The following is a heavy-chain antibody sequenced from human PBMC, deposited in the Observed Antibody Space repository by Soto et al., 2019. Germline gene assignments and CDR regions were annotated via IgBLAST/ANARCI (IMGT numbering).Heavy chain of an antibody. CDR3: AKGVVREPVYFDY. J-gene: IGHJ4*02. CDR1: GFTFSAFA. CDR2: ISYDGRNE. Sequence: GGSLRLSCTVSGFTFSAFAMYWVRQAPGKGLEWVALISYDGRNEDYAESVRGRFTISRDNSKNTLYLDMNSLSAEDSAVYFCAKGVVREPVYFDYWGQGTLVTVSS. V-gene: IGHV3-30*18. D-gene: IGHD3-10*01.